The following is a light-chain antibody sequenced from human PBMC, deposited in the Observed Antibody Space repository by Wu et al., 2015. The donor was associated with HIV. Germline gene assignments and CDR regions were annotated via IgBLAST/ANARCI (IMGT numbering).Light chain of an antibody. CDR3: QQYNNWPPGFT. V-gene: IGKV3-15*01. J-gene: IGKJ3*01. CDR1: QSISSK. CDR2: GAS. Sequence: EIVMTQSPATLSVSPGERATLSCRASQSISSKLAWYQHKPGQAPRLLIHGASTRATGIAARFSGSGSGTEFTLTISSLQSEDCAVYYCQQYNNWPPGFTFGPGTKVDIK.